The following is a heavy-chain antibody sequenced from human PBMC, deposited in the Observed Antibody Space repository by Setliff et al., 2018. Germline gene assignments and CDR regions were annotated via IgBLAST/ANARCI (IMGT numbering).Heavy chain of an antibody. CDR3: ARVRIVHYCMDV. Sequence: PSETLSLTCTVSGGSIGSYYWTWIRQPAGRGLEWIGSIYTTGSTKFNPSLNTRVTMSLDKSKNQFSLMLSSVTAADSPVYFCARVRIVHYCMDVWGKGTTVTVSS. D-gene: IGHD2-15*01. CDR1: GGSIGSYY. V-gene: IGHV4-4*07. J-gene: IGHJ6*03. CDR2: IYTTGST.